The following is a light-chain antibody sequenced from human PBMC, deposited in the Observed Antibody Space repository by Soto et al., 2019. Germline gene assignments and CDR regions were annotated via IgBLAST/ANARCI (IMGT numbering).Light chain of an antibody. J-gene: IGLJ1*01. Sequence: QSALTQPASVSGSPGQSITISCTGTSSDVGGYNYVSWYQQHPGKAPKLMIYEVSNRASGVSNRFSGSKSGNTASLTISGLQAEDETDYYCISYTDRQSYLFGTGTKLTVL. CDR3: ISYTDRQSYL. V-gene: IGLV2-14*01. CDR2: EVS. CDR1: SSDVGGYNY.